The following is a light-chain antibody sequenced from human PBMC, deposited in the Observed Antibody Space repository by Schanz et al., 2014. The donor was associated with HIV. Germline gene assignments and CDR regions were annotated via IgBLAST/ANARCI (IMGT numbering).Light chain of an antibody. J-gene: IGKJ4*01. CDR1: QDISNY. CDR3: QQYNSYPLT. CDR2: DAS. Sequence: DIQMTQSPSSLSASVGDRVTITCQASQDISNYLNWYQQKPGKAPKLLIYDASNLETGVPSRFSGGGSGTEFMLFISSLQPDDFATYYCQQYNSYPLTFGGGTKVEVK. V-gene: IGKV1-33*01.